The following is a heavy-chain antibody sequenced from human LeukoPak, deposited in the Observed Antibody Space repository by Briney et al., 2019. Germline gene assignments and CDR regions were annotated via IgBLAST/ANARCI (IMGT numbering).Heavy chain of an antibody. Sequence: TGGSLRLSCAASGFTFSSYAMHWVRQAPGKGLEYVSAISSNGGSTYYANSVKGRFTISRDNSKNTLYLQMGSLRAEDMAVYYCARRDSSGWSARYYFDYWGQGTLVTVSS. CDR3: ARRDSSGWSARYYFDY. D-gene: IGHD6-19*01. CDR2: ISSNGGST. CDR1: GFTFSSYA. V-gene: IGHV3-64*01. J-gene: IGHJ4*02.